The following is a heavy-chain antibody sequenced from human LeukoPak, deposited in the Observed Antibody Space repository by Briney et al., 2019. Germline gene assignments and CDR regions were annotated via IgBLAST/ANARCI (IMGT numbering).Heavy chain of an antibody. CDR3: ARRSTERWLQRRGIDAFDI. CDR2: IIPIFGTA. Sequence: SVEVSCKASGGTFSSYAISWVRQAPGQGLEWMGGIIPIFGTANYAQKFQGRVTITTDESTSTAYMELSSLRSEDTAVYYCARRSTERWLQRRGIDAFDIWGQGTMVTVSS. J-gene: IGHJ3*02. D-gene: IGHD5-24*01. CDR1: GGTFSSYA. V-gene: IGHV1-69*05.